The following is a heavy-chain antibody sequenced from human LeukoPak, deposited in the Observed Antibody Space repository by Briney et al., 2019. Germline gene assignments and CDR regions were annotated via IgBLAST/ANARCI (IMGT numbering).Heavy chain of an antibody. V-gene: IGHV3-23*01. CDR2: ISGSGGST. CDR3: AKGGLIAVAGFY. J-gene: IGHJ3*01. D-gene: IGHD6-19*01. CDR1: GFTFSSYA. Sequence: GGSLRLPCAASGFTFSSYAMSWVRQAPGKGLEWVSAISGSGGSTYYADSVKGRFTISRDNSKNTLYLQMNSLRAEDTAVYYCAKGGLIAVAGFYWGQGTMVTVSS.